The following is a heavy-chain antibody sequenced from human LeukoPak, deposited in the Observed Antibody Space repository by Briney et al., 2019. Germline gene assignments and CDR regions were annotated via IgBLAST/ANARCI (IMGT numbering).Heavy chain of an antibody. D-gene: IGHD3-22*01. Sequence: PSETLSLTCTVSGYSISSGYYWGWIRPPPGKGREGIGNIYHRGSTYYNPSLKSRVTISVDTSKNQFSLKLSSVTAADTAVYYCARGVYDSSGYFTYYFDYWGQGTLVTVSS. CDR3: ARGVYDSSGYFTYYFDY. V-gene: IGHV4-38-2*02. CDR2: IYHRGST. CDR1: GYSISSGYY. J-gene: IGHJ4*02.